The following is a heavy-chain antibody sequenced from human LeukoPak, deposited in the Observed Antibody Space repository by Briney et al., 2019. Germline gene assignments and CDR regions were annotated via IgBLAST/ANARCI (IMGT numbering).Heavy chain of an antibody. CDR3: ARNSYSDAGWFDT. D-gene: IGHD4-17*01. V-gene: IGHV1-69*13. CDR1: GGTFSSYA. Sequence: GASVKVSCKASGGTFSSYAISWVRQAPGQGLEWMGGIIPIFGTANYAQKFQGRVTITADESTSTAYMELSSLRSEDTAVYYCARNSYSDAGWFDTWGQGTLVTVSS. J-gene: IGHJ5*02. CDR2: IIPIFGTA.